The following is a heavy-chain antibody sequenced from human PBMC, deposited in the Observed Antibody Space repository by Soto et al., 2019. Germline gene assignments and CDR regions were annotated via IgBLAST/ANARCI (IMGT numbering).Heavy chain of an antibody. V-gene: IGHV3-23*01. J-gene: IGHJ4*02. CDR1: RFTFSSYA. D-gene: IGHD3-22*01. CDR3: ARESYYDSSGYPTPFDY. Sequence: EVQLLESGGGLVQPGGSLRLSCAASRFTFSSYAMSWVRQAPGKGLEWVSAISGSGGSTYYADSVKGRFTISRDNSKNTLYLQMNSLRAEDTAVYYCARESYYDSSGYPTPFDYWGQGTLVTVSS. CDR2: ISGSGGST.